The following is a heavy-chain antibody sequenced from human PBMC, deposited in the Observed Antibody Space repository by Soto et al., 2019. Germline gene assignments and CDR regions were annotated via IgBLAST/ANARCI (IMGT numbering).Heavy chain of an antibody. J-gene: IGHJ1*01. CDR3: AREGHSRGYGAYLQH. V-gene: IGHV3-30*03. CDR2: ISSDGSVK. D-gene: IGHD6-25*01. Sequence: QVQLVESGGGVVQPGRSLRLSCAASEFIFSSYGMHWVRQAPGKGLEWVAVISSDGSVKYYVDSVKGRFTISRDNSKNTLYLQMNSLRTEDTAVYHCAREGHSRGYGAYLQHWGQGTLVTVSS. CDR1: EFIFSSYG.